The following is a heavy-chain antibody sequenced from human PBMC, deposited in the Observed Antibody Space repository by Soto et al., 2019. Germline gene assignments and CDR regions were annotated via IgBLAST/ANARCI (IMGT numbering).Heavy chain of an antibody. CDR1: GFTFSSYA. V-gene: IGHV3-23*01. Sequence: EVQLLESGGGLVQPGGSLRLSCAASGFTFSSYAMSWVRQAPGQGLEWVSAISGSGGSTYYADSVKGGFTTSRDNSKNTLYLQMNSLRAEDTAVYYCAKDPVCGGDCYSGDYWGQGTLVTVSS. CDR3: AKDPVCGGDCYSGDY. CDR2: ISGSGGST. D-gene: IGHD2-21*02. J-gene: IGHJ4*02.